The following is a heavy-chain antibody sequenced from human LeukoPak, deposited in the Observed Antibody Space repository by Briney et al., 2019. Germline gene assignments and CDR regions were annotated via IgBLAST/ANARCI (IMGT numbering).Heavy chain of an antibody. Sequence: GGSLRLSCAASGFTVSSNYMRWVRQAPGEGLVWVSVICSGGSTYYADSVKGRFTISRDNSKNTLYLQMNSLRAEDTAVYYCARDRFEYCSGGSCYWGFDYWGQGTLVTVSS. V-gene: IGHV3-66*01. D-gene: IGHD2-15*01. J-gene: IGHJ4*02. CDR3: ARDRFEYCSGGSCYWGFDY. CDR1: GFTVSSNY. CDR2: ICSGGST.